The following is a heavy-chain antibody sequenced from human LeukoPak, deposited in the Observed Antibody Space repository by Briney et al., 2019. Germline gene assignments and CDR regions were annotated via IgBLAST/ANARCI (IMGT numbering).Heavy chain of an antibody. CDR2: INPNSGGT. Sequence: ASVKVSCKASGYSFTGHYMHWVRHAPGQGLEWMGCINPNSGGTNYAQKFQGRVTMTRDTSISTAYMELSWLRSADPGVYYCARDRCWGSTIDSWGQGTLVTVSS. J-gene: IGHJ4*02. CDR1: GYSFTGHY. CDR3: ARDRCWGSTIDS. D-gene: IGHD3-16*01. V-gene: IGHV1-2*02.